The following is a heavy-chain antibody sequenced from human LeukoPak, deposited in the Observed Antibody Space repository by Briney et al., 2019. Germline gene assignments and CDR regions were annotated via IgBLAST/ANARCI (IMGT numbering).Heavy chain of an antibody. CDR1: GYTFSDHY. Sequence: WASVRVSCKASGYTFSDHYIQWVRQAPGQGFDWLGWINPNSGGTDYARKFRGRVTMTRDMPLSTAYMELTRLTYDDTAVYYCARGALDPETVTNYFEYWAQGTLVTVSS. V-gene: IGHV1-2*02. CDR3: ARGALDPETVTNYFEY. CDR2: INPNSGGT. D-gene: IGHD4-17*01. J-gene: IGHJ4*02.